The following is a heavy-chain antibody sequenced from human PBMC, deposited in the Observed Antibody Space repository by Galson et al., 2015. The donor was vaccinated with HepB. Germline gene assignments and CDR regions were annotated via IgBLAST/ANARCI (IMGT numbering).Heavy chain of an antibody. CDR3: ARVKGGGGLLAVAGIPDAFDI. CDR1: GFTFSSYW. J-gene: IGHJ3*02. V-gene: IGHV3-74*01. D-gene: IGHD6-19*01. CDR2: INSDGSST. Sequence: SLRLSCAASGFTFSSYWMHWVRQAPGKGLVWVSRINSDGSSTSYADSVKGRFTISRDYAKNTLYLQMNSLRAEDTAVYYCARVKGGGGLLAVAGIPDAFDIWGQGTMVTVSS.